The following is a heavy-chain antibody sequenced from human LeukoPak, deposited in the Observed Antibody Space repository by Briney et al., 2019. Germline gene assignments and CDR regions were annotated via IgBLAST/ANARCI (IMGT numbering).Heavy chain of an antibody. Sequence: GGSLRLSCAASGFTFDDYAMHWIRQAPGKGLEWVSGISWNSGSIGYADSVKGRFTISRDNAKNSLYLQMNSLRAEDTALYYCAKDATYSSGWTDYWGQGTLVTVSS. D-gene: IGHD6-19*01. CDR2: ISWNSGSI. CDR1: GFTFDDYA. V-gene: IGHV3-9*01. J-gene: IGHJ4*02. CDR3: AKDATYSSGWTDY.